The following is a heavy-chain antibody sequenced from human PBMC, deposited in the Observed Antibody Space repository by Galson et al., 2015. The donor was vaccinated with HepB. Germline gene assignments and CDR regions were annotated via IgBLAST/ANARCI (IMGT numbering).Heavy chain of an antibody. CDR1: GFTFSSYV. D-gene: IGHD3-22*01. V-gene: IGHV3-23*01. CDR3: AKAHYYDSSGYGETRAFDY. J-gene: IGHJ4*02. Sequence: SLRLSCAASGFTFSSYVMSWVRQAPGKGLEWVSVISGSGGSTYYADSVKGRFTISRDNSKNTLYLQMNSLRAEDTAVYYCAKAHYYDSSGYGETRAFDYWGQGTLVTVSS. CDR2: ISGSGGST.